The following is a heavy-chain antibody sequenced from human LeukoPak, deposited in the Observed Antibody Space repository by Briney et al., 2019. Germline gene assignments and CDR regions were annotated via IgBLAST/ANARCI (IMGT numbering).Heavy chain of an antibody. J-gene: IGHJ4*02. CDR2: IRRKTDGETT. CDR3: ARGYSSSSSFDY. V-gene: IGHV3-15*01. Sequence: PGGSLRLSCAASGFTFSNVWMSWVRQVPGKGLEWVGRIRRKTDGETTDHAAPVKGRFTISRDDSKNTLYLQMNSLRAEDTAVYYCARGYSSSSSFDYWGQGTLVTVSS. CDR1: GFTFSNVW. D-gene: IGHD6-6*01.